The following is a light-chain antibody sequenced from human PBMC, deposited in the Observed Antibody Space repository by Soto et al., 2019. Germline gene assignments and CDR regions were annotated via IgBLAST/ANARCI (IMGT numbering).Light chain of an antibody. CDR3: QQRSNWPPIT. CDR2: GAS. J-gene: IGKJ5*01. V-gene: IGKV3-11*01. Sequence: EIVVTQSPATLSVSPGERATVSCRASQSVSSNFAWYQQKPGQAPRLLIYGASTRASGLPARFSGSGSGTDFTLTISSLEPEDFAVYYCQQRSNWPPITFSQGTRLEIK. CDR1: QSVSSN.